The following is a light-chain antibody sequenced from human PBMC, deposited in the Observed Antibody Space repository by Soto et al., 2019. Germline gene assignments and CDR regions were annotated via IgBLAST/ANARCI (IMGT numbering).Light chain of an antibody. CDR2: DTT. Sequence: QTVVTQEPSLTVSPGGTVTLTCGSSTGAVTSGHYPYWFQQKPGQAPRTLIYDTTNKHSWTPARFSGSLLGGKAALTLSGAQPEDEAEYYFLLSYSGSLYVFGTWTKLTVL. CDR3: LLSYSGSLYV. CDR1: TGAVTSGHY. J-gene: IGLJ1*01. V-gene: IGLV7-46*01.